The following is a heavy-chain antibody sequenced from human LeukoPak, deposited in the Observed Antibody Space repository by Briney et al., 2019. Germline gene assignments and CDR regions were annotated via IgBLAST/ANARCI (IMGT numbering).Heavy chain of an antibody. Sequence: PSETLSLTCTVSGGSISSYYWSWIRQPAGKGLEWIGRIYTSGSTNYNPSLKSRVTMSVDTSKNQFSLKLSSVTAADTAVYYCARDLLAVPGQYYFDYWGQGTLVTVSS. V-gene: IGHV4-4*07. CDR1: GGSISSYY. CDR2: IYTSGST. D-gene: IGHD1-1*01. J-gene: IGHJ4*02. CDR3: ARDLLAVPGQYYFDY.